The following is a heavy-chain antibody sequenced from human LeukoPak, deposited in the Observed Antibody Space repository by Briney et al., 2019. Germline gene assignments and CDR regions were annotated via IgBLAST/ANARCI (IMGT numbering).Heavy chain of an antibody. CDR1: GVTLSNYA. D-gene: IGHD7-27*01. CDR2: ISYDGTNN. Sequence: GGSLRLSCVASGVTLSNYAMSWARQAPGKGLEWVAVISYDGTNNYYADSVKGRFTISSDNSKNTLYLQMNRLRAEHTAVYYCARAPRSWGFDYWGQGTLVTVSS. J-gene: IGHJ4*02. V-gene: IGHV3-30-3*01. CDR3: ARAPRSWGFDY.